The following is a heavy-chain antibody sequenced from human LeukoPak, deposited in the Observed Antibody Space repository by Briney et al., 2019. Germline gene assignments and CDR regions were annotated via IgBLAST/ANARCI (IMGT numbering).Heavy chain of an antibody. Sequence: PGRSLRLSCAASGFTFSSYGMHWVRQAPGKGLEWVAVIWSDASNKYYADSVKGRFTISRDNSKNTLYLQMSSLRAVDTAVYYCARTYNIRYFDIWGQGTLVTVSS. CDR1: GFTFSSYG. CDR2: IWSDASNK. D-gene: IGHD3-9*01. J-gene: IGHJ4*02. CDR3: ARTYNIRYFDI. V-gene: IGHV3-33*01.